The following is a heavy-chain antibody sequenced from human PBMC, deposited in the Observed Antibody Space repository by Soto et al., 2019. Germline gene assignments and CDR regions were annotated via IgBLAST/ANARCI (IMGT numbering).Heavy chain of an antibody. D-gene: IGHD6-13*01. CDR3: ARSPRSSPYFDY. J-gene: IGHJ4*02. V-gene: IGHV5-51*01. Sequence: VESLKISCQCSGYTFSNFWIGWVRQLPGKGLEWIGIIYPGDHETRYSPSFHGKVTISADKSINTAYLQWNSLEASDTAFYFCARSPRSSPYFDYWGQGALVTVSS. CDR1: GYTFSNFW. CDR2: IYPGDHET.